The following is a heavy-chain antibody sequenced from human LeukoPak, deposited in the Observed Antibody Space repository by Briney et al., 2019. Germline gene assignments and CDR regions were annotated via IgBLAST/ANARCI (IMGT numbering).Heavy chain of an antibody. CDR3: ARDRYGDDEFAY. D-gene: IGHD4-17*01. CDR1: GFIFGNAW. V-gene: IGHV3-11*01. CDR2: ISSSGSTI. J-gene: IGHJ4*02. Sequence: GGSLRLSCATSGFIFGNAWMSWVRQAPGKGLEWVSYISSSGSTIYYADSVKGRFTISRDNAKNSLYLQMNSLRAEDTAVYYCARDRYGDDEFAYWGQGTLVTVSS.